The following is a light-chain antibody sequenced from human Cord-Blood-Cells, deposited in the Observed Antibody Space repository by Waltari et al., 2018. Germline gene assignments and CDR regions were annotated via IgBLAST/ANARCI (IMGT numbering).Light chain of an antibody. CDR3: SSYTSSSTWV. Sequence: QSALTQPASVSGSPGQSITIYCTGTSSDVGGYNYVSWYQQHPGKAPKHLIYDVSNRPSGVSNRISGAKSGNTASLTISRLQAEDEADYYCSSYTSSSTWVFGGGTKLTVL. J-gene: IGLJ3*02. V-gene: IGLV2-14*03. CDR2: DVS. CDR1: SSDVGGYNY.